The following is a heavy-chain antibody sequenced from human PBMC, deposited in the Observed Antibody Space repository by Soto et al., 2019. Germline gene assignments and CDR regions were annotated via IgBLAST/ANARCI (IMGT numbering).Heavy chain of an antibody. Sequence: QVQLVQSGAEVKKPGSSVKVSCKASGGTFSSYTISWVRQAPGQGLEWMGRIIPILGIANYAQKFQGRVTITADKSTSTAYMELSSLRSEDTAVYYCARDQTMVRGVPIGGGEGWYFDLWGRGTLVTVSS. D-gene: IGHD3-10*01. V-gene: IGHV1-69*08. CDR1: GGTFSSYT. J-gene: IGHJ2*01. CDR2: IIPILGIA. CDR3: ARDQTMVRGVPIGGGEGWYFDL.